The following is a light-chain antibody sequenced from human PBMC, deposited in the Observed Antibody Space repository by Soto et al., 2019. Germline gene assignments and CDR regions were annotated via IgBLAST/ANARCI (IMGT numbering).Light chain of an antibody. CDR2: WAA. V-gene: IGKV4-1*01. J-gene: IGKJ1*01. Sequence: DIVMTQSPDSLAVSLGERATINCKSSQSVLYSSNNKNYLAWYQQKPGQPPKLLIFWAASRKAGVPDRFSGSGSGTDFNPAISSLQAEDVAVSYCQQYYSTPRKFGNGTKVEIK. CDR1: QSVLYSSNNKNY. CDR3: QQYYSTPRK.